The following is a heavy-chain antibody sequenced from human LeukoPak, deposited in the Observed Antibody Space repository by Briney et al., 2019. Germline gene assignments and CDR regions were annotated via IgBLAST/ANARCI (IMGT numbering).Heavy chain of an antibody. CDR2: ISPYNGKT. CDR1: GYTFTSYG. J-gene: IGHJ4*02. D-gene: IGHD3-22*01. Sequence: ASVKVSCKASGYTFTSYGVNWVRQAPGQGLEWMGWISPYNGKTKYGQKFHGRVTLTTDTSTSTAYMEVTSLTSDDMAVYFCARGYYYDSSGAQMGEWTGLHWGQGTLVTVSS. V-gene: IGHV1-18*03. CDR3: ARGYYYDSSGAQMGEWTGLH.